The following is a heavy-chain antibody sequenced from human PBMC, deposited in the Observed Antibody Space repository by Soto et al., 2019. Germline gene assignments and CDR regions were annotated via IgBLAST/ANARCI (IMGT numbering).Heavy chain of an antibody. J-gene: IGHJ5*02. CDR3: ARDLSTYYYGSGSSLWFDP. CDR2: IIPILGMA. V-gene: IGHV1-69*08. CDR1: GGTFSSYT. Sequence: QVQLVQSGAEVKKPGSSVKVSCKASGGTFSSYTISWVRQAPGQGLEWMGRIIPILGMANYAQKFQGRVTITADKSTSTAYMELSSLRSEDTAVYYCARDLSTYYYGSGSSLWFDPWGQGTLVTVSS. D-gene: IGHD3-10*01.